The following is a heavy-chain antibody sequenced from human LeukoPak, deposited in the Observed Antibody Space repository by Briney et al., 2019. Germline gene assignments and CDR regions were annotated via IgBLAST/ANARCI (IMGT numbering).Heavy chain of an antibody. CDR3: AKDRNSGWYAPDY. CDR2: IWYDGKNE. D-gene: IGHD6-19*01. Sequence: PGRSLRLSCAASGFTFSSYGMHWVRQAPGKGLEWVADIWYDGKNEHFADSVKGRFTISRDNSKNTLYLQMNSLRAEDTAVYYCAKDRNSGWYAPDYWGQGTLVTVSS. J-gene: IGHJ4*02. V-gene: IGHV3-33*06. CDR1: GFTFSSYG.